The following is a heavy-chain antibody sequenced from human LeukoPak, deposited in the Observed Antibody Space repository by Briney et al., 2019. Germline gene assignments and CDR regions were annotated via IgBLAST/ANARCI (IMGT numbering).Heavy chain of an antibody. D-gene: IGHD4/OR15-4a*01. CDR2: IYYSGST. CDR3: ASLTMVTQGYFDS. CDR1: GGSIRSYY. V-gene: IGHV4-59*08. J-gene: IGHJ4*02. Sequence: SETLSLTCTVSGGSIRSYYWSWIRQPPGKGLECIGYIYYSGSTNYNPSLKSRVTISVDASKNQFSLKLSSVTATDTAVYYCASLTMVTQGYFDSWGQGTLVTVSS.